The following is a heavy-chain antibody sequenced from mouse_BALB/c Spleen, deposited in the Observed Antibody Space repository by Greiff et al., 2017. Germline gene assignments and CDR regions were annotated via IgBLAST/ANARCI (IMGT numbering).Heavy chain of an antibody. Sequence: EVQLVESGPGLVKPSQSLSLTCTVTGYSITSDYAWNWIRQFPGNKLEWMGYISYSGSTSYNPSLKSRISITRDTSKNQFFLQLNSVTTEDTATYYCARSEITLSWFAYWGQGTLVTVSA. V-gene: IGHV3-2*02. D-gene: IGHD2-4*01. CDR1: GYSITSDYA. CDR3: ARSEITLSWFAY. CDR2: ISYSGST. J-gene: IGHJ3*01.